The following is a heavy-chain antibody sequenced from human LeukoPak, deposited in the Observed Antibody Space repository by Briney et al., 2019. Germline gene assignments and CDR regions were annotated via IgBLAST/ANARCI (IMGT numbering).Heavy chain of an antibody. CDR1: GGTFSSYA. CDR2: IIPIFGTA. V-gene: IGHV1-69*06. J-gene: IGHJ3*02. D-gene: IGHD5/OR15-5a*01. Sequence: ASVKVSCKASGGTFSSYAISWVRQAPGQGLEWMGGIIPIFGTANYAQKFQGRVTITADKSTSTAYMELSSLRSEDTAVYYCARPSTMHDAFDIWGQGTMVTVSS. CDR3: ARPSTMHDAFDI.